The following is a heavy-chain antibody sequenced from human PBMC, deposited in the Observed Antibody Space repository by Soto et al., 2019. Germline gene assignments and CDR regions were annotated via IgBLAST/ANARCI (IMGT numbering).Heavy chain of an antibody. Sequence: GESLKISCKGSGYSFTSYWISWVRQMPGKGLEWMGRIDPSDSYTNYSPSFQGHVTISADKSISTAYLQWSSLKASDTAMYYCARHQSTLRYFDWFGVLWFDPWGQGTLVTVSS. V-gene: IGHV5-10-1*01. CDR2: IDPSDSYT. CDR3: ARHQSTLRYFDWFGVLWFDP. CDR1: GYSFTSYW. J-gene: IGHJ5*02. D-gene: IGHD3-9*01.